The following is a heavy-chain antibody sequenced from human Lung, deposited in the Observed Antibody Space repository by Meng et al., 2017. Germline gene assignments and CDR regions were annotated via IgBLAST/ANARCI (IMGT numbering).Heavy chain of an antibody. CDR3: ARGYDILTGPPLDY. Sequence: VQLTEWGYELFNPSDPLSLTCAVYGVSISGYYWSWIRQPPGKGLEWIGEINHSGSTNYNPSLKSRVTISVDTSKNQFSLKLSSVTAADTAVYYCARGYDILTGPPLDYWGQGTLVTVSS. J-gene: IGHJ4*02. CDR2: INHSGST. D-gene: IGHD3-9*01. V-gene: IGHV4-34*02. CDR1: GVSISGYY.